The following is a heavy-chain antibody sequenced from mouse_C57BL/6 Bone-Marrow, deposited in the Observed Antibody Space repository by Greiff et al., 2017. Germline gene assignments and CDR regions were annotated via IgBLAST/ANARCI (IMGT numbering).Heavy chain of an antibody. D-gene: IGHD1-1*01. CDR1: GYTFTSYT. V-gene: IGHV1-4*01. Sequence: QVQLKESGAELARPGASVKMSCKASGYTFTSYTMHWVKQRPGQGLEWIGYINPSSGYTKYNQKFKDKATLTADKSSSTAYMQLSSLTSEDSAVYFCARYYGSSYWYFDVWGTGTTVTVSS. J-gene: IGHJ1*03. CDR2: INPSSGYT. CDR3: ARYYGSSYWYFDV.